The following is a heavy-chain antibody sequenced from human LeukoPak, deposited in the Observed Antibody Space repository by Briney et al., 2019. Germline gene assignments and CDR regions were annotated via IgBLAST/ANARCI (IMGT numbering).Heavy chain of an antibody. CDR3: AREDYYDTNWFDP. V-gene: IGHV3-74*01. CDR1: GFTFSSNV. D-gene: IGHD3-22*01. CDR2: INSDGSST. J-gene: IGHJ5*02. Sequence: PGGSLRLSCSASGFTFSSNVMSWVRQAPGKGLVWVSRINSDGSSTSYADSVKGRFTISRDNAKNTLYLQMNSLRAEDTAVYYCAREDYYDTNWFDPWGQGTLVTVSS.